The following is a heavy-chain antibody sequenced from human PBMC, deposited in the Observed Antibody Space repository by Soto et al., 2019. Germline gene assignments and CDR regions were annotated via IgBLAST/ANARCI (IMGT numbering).Heavy chain of an antibody. CDR1: GGSISSSSYY. CDR3: ARHRTGWGLWPFDY. Sequence: QLQLQESGPGLVKPSETLSLTCTVSGGSISSSSYYWGWIRQPPGKGLEWIGSIYYSGSTYYNPSLKSRVTISVDTSKNQFSLKLSSVTAADTAVYYCARHRTGWGLWPFDYWGQGTLVTVSS. D-gene: IGHD3-16*01. V-gene: IGHV4-39*01. J-gene: IGHJ4*02. CDR2: IYYSGST.